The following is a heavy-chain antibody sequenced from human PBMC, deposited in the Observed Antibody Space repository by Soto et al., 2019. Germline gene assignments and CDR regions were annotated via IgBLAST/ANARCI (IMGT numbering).Heavy chain of an antibody. J-gene: IGHJ4*02. CDR2: IGSSSSTI. CDR1: GFTFSSYS. V-gene: IGHV3-48*02. CDR3: ARDRGGKGYSSSTYYFDY. D-gene: IGHD6-13*01. Sequence: EVQLVESGGGLVQPGGSLRLSCAASGFTFSSYSMNWVRQAPGKGLEWVSYIGSSSSTIYYADSVKGRFTISRDNAKNSLYLQMNSLRDEDTAVYYCARDRGGKGYSSSTYYFDYWGQGTLVTVSS.